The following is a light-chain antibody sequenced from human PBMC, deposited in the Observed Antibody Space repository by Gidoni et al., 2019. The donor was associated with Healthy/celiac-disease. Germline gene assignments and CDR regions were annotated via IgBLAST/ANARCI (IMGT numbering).Light chain of an antibody. V-gene: IGKV1-39*01. Sequence: DIQMPQYPSSLSASVGDRVTITCRASQSISSYLNWYQQKPGKAPKLLIYAASSLQSGVPSRFSGSGSGTDFTLTISSLQPEDFATYYCQQSYSTPYTFGQETKLEIK. CDR2: AAS. CDR1: QSISSY. CDR3: QQSYSTPYT. J-gene: IGKJ2*01.